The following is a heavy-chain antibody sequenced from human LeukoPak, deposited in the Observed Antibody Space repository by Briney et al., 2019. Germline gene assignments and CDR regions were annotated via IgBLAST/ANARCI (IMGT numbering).Heavy chain of an antibody. D-gene: IGHD1-26*01. CDR2: INPSSGGT. J-gene: IGHJ4*02. CDR3: ARDLSGSYDY. CDR1: GYTFSSYG. V-gene: IGHV1-2*02. Sequence: GASVKVSCKASGYTFSSYGISWVRQAPGQGLEWMGLINPSSGGTNYAQEFQGRVAMTRDTSISTAYMELSRLRSDDTAVYYCARDLSGSYDYWGQGTLVTVSS.